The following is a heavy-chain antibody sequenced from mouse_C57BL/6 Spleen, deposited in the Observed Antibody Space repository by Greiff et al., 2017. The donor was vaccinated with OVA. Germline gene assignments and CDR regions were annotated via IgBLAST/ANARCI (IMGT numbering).Heavy chain of an antibody. V-gene: IGHV7-1*01. CDR1: GFTFSDFY. CDR3: ARDDDYDGGADY. CDR2: SRNKANDYTT. J-gene: IGHJ2*01. D-gene: IGHD2-4*01. Sequence: EVMLVESGGGLVQSGRSLRLSCATSGFTFSDFYMEWVRQAPGKGLEWIAASRNKANDYTTEYSASVKGRFIVSRDTSQSILYLQMNALRAEDTAIYYCARDDDYDGGADYWGQGTTLTVSS.